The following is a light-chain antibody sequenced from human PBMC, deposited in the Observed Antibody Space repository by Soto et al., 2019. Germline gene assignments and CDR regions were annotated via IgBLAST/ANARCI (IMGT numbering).Light chain of an antibody. CDR3: SSFAGNNKLV. CDR2: EAS. V-gene: IGLV2-8*01. CDR1: SSDVGCYNY. J-gene: IGLJ2*01. Sequence: QSALTQPPSASGSPGQSVTISCTGTSSDVGCYNYVSWYQQHPGKAPELMSLEASKQPSRVPDRFSGSTSGNTASLTVSGLQDEDEADYYCSSFAGNNKLVFGGRTKLAVL.